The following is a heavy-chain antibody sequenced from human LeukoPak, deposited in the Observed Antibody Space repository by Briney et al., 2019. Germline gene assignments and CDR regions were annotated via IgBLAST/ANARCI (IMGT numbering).Heavy chain of an antibody. CDR3: ARERYGSGSLYYYYYGMDV. CDR1: GFTFSSYS. Sequence: PGGSLRLSCAASGFTFSSYSMNWVRQAPGKGLEWVSSISSSSSYIYYADSVKGRFTISRDNTKNSLYLQMNSLRAEDTAVYYCARERYGSGSLYYYYYGMDVWGQGTTVTVSS. CDR2: ISSSSSYI. V-gene: IGHV3-21*01. J-gene: IGHJ6*02. D-gene: IGHD3-10*01.